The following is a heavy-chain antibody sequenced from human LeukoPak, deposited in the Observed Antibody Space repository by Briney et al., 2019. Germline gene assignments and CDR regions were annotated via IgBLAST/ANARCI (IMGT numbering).Heavy chain of an antibody. D-gene: IGHD3-3*01. V-gene: IGHV4-31*03. J-gene: IGHJ3*02. CDR3: ARVGWLLTRALDI. CDR1: GGSISSGGYY. CDR2: IYYSGST. Sequence: PSETLSLTCTVSGGSISSGGYYWSWIRQHPGKGLEWIGYIYYSGSTYYNPSLKSRVTISVDTSKNQFSLKLSSVTAADTAVYYCARVGWLLTRALDIWGQGTMVTVSS.